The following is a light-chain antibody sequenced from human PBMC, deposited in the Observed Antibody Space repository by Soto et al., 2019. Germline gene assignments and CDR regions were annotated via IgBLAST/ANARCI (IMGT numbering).Light chain of an antibody. V-gene: IGKV1-5*03. Sequence: DIQMSQSPSTLSASVRDRVTITCRASQSISSWLAWYQQKPGKAPKLLIYKASSLESGVPSRFSGSGSGTEFTLTISSLQPDDFATYYCQQYNSYPWTFGQGTKVDTK. CDR2: KAS. CDR1: QSISSW. J-gene: IGKJ1*01. CDR3: QQYNSYPWT.